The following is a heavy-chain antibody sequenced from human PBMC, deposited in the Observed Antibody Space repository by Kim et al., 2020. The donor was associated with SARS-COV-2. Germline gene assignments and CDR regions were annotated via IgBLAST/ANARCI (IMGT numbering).Heavy chain of an antibody. CDR1: GYTFTGYY. Sequence: ASVKVSCKASGYTFTGYYMHWVRQAPGQGLEWMGWINPNSGGTNYAQKFQGRVTMTRDTSISTAYMELSRLRSDDTAVYYCARKAILGYCSGGSCYDAYYFDYWGQGTLVTVSS. J-gene: IGHJ4*02. D-gene: IGHD2-15*01. CDR3: ARKAILGYCSGGSCYDAYYFDY. V-gene: IGHV1-2*02. CDR2: INPNSGGT.